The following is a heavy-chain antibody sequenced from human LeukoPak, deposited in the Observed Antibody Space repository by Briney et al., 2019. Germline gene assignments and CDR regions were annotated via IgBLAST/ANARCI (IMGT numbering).Heavy chain of an antibody. CDR3: ARGDCSGSICYSPMDV. CDR1: GYSINSGYY. D-gene: IGHD2-21*01. CDR2: IYRSGST. V-gene: IGHV4-38-2*02. J-gene: IGHJ6*03. Sequence: SETLSLTCTVSGYSINSGYYWAWIRQPPGKGLEWIGSIYRSGSTNYNPSLKSRVTISVDTSKNQFSLKVSSVTAADTAVYYCARGDCSGSICYSPMDVWGTGTTVTVSS.